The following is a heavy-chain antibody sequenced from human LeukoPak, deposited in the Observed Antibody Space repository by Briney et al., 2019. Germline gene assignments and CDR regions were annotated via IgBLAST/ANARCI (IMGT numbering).Heavy chain of an antibody. V-gene: IGHV1-69*05. CDR2: IIPIFGTA. CDR1: GGTFNSYA. Sequence: ASVKVSFKASGGTFNSYAISWVRQAPGQGLEWMGGIIPIFGTANYAQKFQGRVTITTDESTSTAYMELSSLRSEDTAVYYCARAGSSSWYVPHWFDPWGQGTLVTVSS. D-gene: IGHD6-13*01. J-gene: IGHJ5*02. CDR3: ARAGSSSWYVPHWFDP.